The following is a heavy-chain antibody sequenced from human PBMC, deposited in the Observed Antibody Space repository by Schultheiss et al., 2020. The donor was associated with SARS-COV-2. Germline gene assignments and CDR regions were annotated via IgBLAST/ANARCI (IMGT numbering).Heavy chain of an antibody. CDR3: ARHRQIAAAGNLLNWFDP. D-gene: IGHD6-13*01. V-gene: IGHV4-4*07. J-gene: IGHJ5*02. Sequence: SQTLSLTCTVSGGSISSYYWSWIRQPAGKGLEWIGRIYTSGSTNYNPSLKSRVTMSVDTSKNQFSLKLSSVTAADTAVYYCARHRQIAAAGNLLNWFDPWGQGTLVTVSS. CDR1: GGSISSYY. CDR2: IYTSGST.